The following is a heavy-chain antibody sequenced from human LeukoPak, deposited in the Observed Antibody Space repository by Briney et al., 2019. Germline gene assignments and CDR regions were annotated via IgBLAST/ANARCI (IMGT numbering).Heavy chain of an antibody. CDR1: GFTFSSYD. D-gene: IGHD6-13*01. J-gene: IGHJ4*03. V-gene: IGHV3-48*03. CDR2: ISSSGSTI. CDR3: ARGSTKSIAAAVTYFDY. Sequence: GGSLRLSCAASGFTFSSYDMNWVRQAPGKGLEWVSYISSSGSTIYYADSVKGRFTISRDNAKNSLYLQMNSLRAEDTAVYYCARGSTKSIAAAVTYFDYWGQGTTVTVSS.